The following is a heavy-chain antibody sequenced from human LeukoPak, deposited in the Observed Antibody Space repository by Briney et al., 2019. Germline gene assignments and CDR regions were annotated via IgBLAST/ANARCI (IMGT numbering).Heavy chain of an antibody. CDR1: GFIFSNAW. CDR2: IKSKSAGGTT. Sequence: GGSLRLSCAASGFIFSNAWMSWVRQAPGKGLEWVGRIKSKSAGGTTDYAAPMKGRFTISRDDSKNTLYLQMNSLKTEDTAVYYCTTRSPTVVTWDYWGQGTLVTVSS. D-gene: IGHD4-23*01. J-gene: IGHJ4*02. V-gene: IGHV3-15*01. CDR3: TTRSPTVVTWDY.